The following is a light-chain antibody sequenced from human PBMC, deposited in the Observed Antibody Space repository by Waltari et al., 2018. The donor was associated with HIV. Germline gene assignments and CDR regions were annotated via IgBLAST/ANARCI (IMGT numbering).Light chain of an antibody. CDR3: GTWDSSLSAVV. CDR1: SSNIGNNY. CDR2: DNN. V-gene: IGLV1-51*01. J-gene: IGLJ2*01. Sequence: QSVLTQPPSVSAAPGQKVTISCSGSSSNIGNNYVSWYQQLPGTATKLLIYDNNKRPAGIPDRFAGSKSGTSATLGSTGLRTGDEADYYCGTWDSSLSAVVFGGGTKLTVL.